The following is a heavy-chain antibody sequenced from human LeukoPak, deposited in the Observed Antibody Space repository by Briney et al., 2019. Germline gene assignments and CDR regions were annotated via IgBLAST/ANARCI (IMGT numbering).Heavy chain of an antibody. CDR3: ARGHTNILTGYFQGIHH. CDR1: GGSISRYY. Sequence: SETLSLTCTVSGGSISRYYWNWIRQPPGKGLEWIGYIYYSGSTNCNPSLKSRVTISVDTSKNQFSLKLSSVTAADTAVYYCARGHTNILTGYFQGIHHWGQGTRVTVSS. J-gene: IGHJ5*02. V-gene: IGHV4-59*01. CDR2: IYYSGST. D-gene: IGHD3-9*01.